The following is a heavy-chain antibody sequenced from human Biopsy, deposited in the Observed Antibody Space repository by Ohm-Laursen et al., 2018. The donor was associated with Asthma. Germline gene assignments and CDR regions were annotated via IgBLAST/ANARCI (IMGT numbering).Heavy chain of an antibody. CDR2: TYWDADK. J-gene: IGHJ4*02. Sequence: QTLTLTCSFSGFSPSTSGVGVGWIRQPPGKALDWLALTYWDADKRYSPSLKTRLTITKDTSNNQVVLTLTNVDPVDTATYYCAHFKMSTSMAFDYWGPGTVVTVSS. V-gene: IGHV2-5*02. CDR3: AHFKMSTSMAFDY. CDR1: GFSPSTSGVG. D-gene: IGHD5-24*01.